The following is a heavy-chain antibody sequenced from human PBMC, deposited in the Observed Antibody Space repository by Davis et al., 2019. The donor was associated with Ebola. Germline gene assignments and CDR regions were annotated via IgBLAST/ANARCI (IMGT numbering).Heavy chain of an antibody. Sequence: AASVKVSCKASLYSFPPSCFSWVRQAPGQGLEWMGWISAYNGNTNYAQKLQGRVTMTTYTSTSTAYMELRSLRSEDTAVYYCAKGLVVVTAPDRTGVDYWGQGTLVTV. CDR3: AKGLVVVTAPDRTGVDY. V-gene: IGHV1-18*01. CDR1: LYSFPPSC. D-gene: IGHD2-21*02. J-gene: IGHJ4*02. CDR2: ISAYNGNT.